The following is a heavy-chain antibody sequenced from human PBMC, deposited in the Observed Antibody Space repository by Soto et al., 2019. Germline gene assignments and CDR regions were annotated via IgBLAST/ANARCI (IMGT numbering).Heavy chain of an antibody. D-gene: IGHD3-16*02. CDR1: GGSFSGYY. Sequence: PSETLSLTCAVYGGSFSGYYWSWIRQPPGKGLEWIGEINHSGSTNYNPSLKSRVTISVDTSKNQFSLKLSSVTAADTAVYYCARYGYGDYIWGSYRYFDYWGQGTLVTVSS. V-gene: IGHV4-34*01. CDR3: ARYGYGDYIWGSYRYFDY. CDR2: INHSGST. J-gene: IGHJ4*02.